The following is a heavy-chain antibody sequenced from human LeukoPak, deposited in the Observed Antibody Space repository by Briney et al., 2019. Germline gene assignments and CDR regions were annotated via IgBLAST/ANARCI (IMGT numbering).Heavy chain of an antibody. D-gene: IGHD3-22*01. CDR3: AKGRDSSPLDY. J-gene: IGHJ4*02. Sequence: PGGSLRLSCATSGFTFSNAWMSWVRQAPGKGLEWVSAISGSGGSTYYADSVKGRFTISRDNSKNTLYLQMNSLRAEDTAVYYCAKGRDSSPLDYWGQGTLVTVSS. CDR1: GFTFSNAW. V-gene: IGHV3-23*01. CDR2: ISGSGGST.